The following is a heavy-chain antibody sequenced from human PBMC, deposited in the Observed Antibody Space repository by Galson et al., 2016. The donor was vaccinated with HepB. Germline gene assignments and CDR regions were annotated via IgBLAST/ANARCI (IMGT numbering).Heavy chain of an antibody. Sequence: SLRLSCAASGFTFSSYWMTWVRQAPGKGLEWVANIKQDGSEKYYVDSVKGRFTISRDNAKNSLYLQMNSLRADDTAVYYCARSKSSSHPGPFDLWGRGTLVTVSS. V-gene: IGHV3-7*01. D-gene: IGHD2-15*01. CDR1: GFTFSSYW. CDR3: ARSKSSSHPGPFDL. CDR2: IKQDGSEK. J-gene: IGHJ2*01.